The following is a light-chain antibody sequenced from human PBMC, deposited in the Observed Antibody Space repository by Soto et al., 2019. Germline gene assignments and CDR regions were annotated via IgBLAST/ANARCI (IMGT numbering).Light chain of an antibody. CDR2: GTS. J-gene: IGKJ1*01. CDR3: QHYNDYSWT. V-gene: IGKV1-5*03. CDR1: QSISIW. Sequence: DIHMTQAPSTLSASVGDRVTITCRASQSISIWLAWYQQKPGRAPNLLIYGTSSLESGVPSRFSGSGPGTEFALTISSLQSDDFATYYCQHYNDYSWTFGQGTKVEIK.